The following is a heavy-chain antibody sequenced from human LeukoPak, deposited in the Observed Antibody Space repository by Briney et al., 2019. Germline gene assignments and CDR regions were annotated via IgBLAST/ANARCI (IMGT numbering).Heavy chain of an antibody. Sequence: PSETLSLTCTVSGGSISSSSYYWGWIRQPPGKGLEWIGSIYYSGSTYYNPSLKSRVTISLDTSKNQFSLKLSSVTAADTAVYYCARRRMATINNWGQGTLVTVSS. CDR1: GGSISSSSYY. V-gene: IGHV4-39*01. J-gene: IGHJ4*02. CDR2: IYYSGST. D-gene: IGHD5-24*01. CDR3: ARRRMATINN.